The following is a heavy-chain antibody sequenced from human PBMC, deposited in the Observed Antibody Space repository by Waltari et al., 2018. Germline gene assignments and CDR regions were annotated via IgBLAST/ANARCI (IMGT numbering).Heavy chain of an antibody. CDR2: INHSGRP. J-gene: IGHJ5*02. CDR1: GGSFSGYY. V-gene: IGHV4-34*01. CDR3: ARGRGYSSSWYAGLGWFDP. Sequence: QVQLQQWGAGLLKPSETLSLTCAVYGGSFSGYYWSWIRQPPGKGLEWIGEINHSGRPNYNPSLKSRVTISVETSKNQCSRKLSSVTAADTAVYYCARGRGYSSSWYAGLGWFDPWGQGTLVTVSS. D-gene: IGHD6-13*01.